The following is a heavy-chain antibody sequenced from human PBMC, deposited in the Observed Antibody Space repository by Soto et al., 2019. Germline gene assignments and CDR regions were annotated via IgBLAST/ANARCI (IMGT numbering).Heavy chain of an antibody. CDR1: DDSINSDKYY. V-gene: IGHV4-39*01. D-gene: IGHD4-17*01. CDR2: IYYRGNA. J-gene: IGHJ4*02. Sequence: SETLSLTCSVSDDSINSDKYYWGWIRQPPGKGLEWIGSIYYRGNAYYNPSLQTRVTISLDKSKSQFSLKLNSVTAADSAVYFCARGVYGDSVTPYDYWGQGALVTVSS. CDR3: ARGVYGDSVTPYDY.